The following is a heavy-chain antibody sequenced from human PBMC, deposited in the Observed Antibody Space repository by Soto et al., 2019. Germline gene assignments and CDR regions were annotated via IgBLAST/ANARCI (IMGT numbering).Heavy chain of an antibody. V-gene: IGHV3-66*01. J-gene: IGHJ4*02. CDR2: IYSGGST. CDR3: ARGDYGDYELD. Sequence: EVQLVESGGGLVQPGGSLRLSCAASGFTVSSNYMSWVRQAPGKGLEWVSVIYSGGSTYYADSVKGRFTISRDNSKNTMYLQMNSLRAEDTAVYYCARGDYGDYELDWGQGTLVTVSS. CDR1: GFTVSSNY. D-gene: IGHD4-17*01.